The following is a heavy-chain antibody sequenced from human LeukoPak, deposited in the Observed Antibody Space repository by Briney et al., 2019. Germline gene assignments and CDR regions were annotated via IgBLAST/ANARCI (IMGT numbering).Heavy chain of an antibody. CDR2: INSDGGST. V-gene: IGHV3-74*01. J-gene: IGHJ4*02. CDR3: ARSDSSGWYGFDY. Sequence: PGGSLRLSCAASGFTFSSYWMHWVRQAPGKGLVWVSRINSDGGSTSYADSVKGRFTISRDNAKNTLYLQMNSLRAEDTAVYYCARSDSSGWYGFDYWGQGTLVTVSS. CDR1: GFTFSSYW. D-gene: IGHD6-19*01.